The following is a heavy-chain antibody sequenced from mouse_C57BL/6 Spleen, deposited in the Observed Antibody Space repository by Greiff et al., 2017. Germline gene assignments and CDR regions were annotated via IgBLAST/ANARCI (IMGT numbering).Heavy chain of an antibody. CDR3: ARNFAY. V-gene: IGHV5-17*01. J-gene: IGHJ3*01. Sequence: EVKVVESGGGLVKPGGSLKLSCAASGFTFSDYGMHWVRQAPEKGLEWVAYLSSGSSTIYYADTVKGRFTISRDNAKNTLFLQMTSLRSEDTAMYYCARNFAYWGQGTLVTVSA. CDR1: GFTFSDYG. CDR2: LSSGSSTI.